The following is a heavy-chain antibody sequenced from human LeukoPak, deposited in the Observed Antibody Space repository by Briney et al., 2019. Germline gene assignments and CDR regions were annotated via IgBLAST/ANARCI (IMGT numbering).Heavy chain of an antibody. D-gene: IGHD5-18*01. CDR3: ARVYRTIRGYSYVVYY. J-gene: IGHJ4*02. CDR1: GYTFTGYY. Sequence: ASVKVSCKASGYTFTGYYMHWVRQAPGQGLEWMGWINPNSGGTNYAQKFQGRVTMTRDTSISTAYMELSRLRSDDTAVYYCARVYRTIRGYSYVVYYWGQGTLVTVSS. CDR2: INPNSGGT. V-gene: IGHV1-2*02.